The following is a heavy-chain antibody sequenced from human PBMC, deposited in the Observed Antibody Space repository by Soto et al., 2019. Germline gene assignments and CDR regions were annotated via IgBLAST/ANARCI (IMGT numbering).Heavy chain of an antibody. J-gene: IGHJ4*02. CDR2: ISSSSSTI. V-gene: IGHV3-48*02. CDR3: ARVLMYYYDSSGYCVDY. D-gene: IGHD3-22*01. CDR1: GFTFSSYS. Sequence: GGSLRLSCAASGFTFSSYSMNWVRQAPGKGLEWVSYISSSSSTIYYADSVKGRFTISRDNAKNSLYLQMNSLRDEDTAVYYCARVLMYYYDSSGYCVDYWGQGTLVTVSS.